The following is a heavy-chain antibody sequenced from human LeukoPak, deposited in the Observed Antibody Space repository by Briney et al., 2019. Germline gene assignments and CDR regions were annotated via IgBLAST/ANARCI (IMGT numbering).Heavy chain of an antibody. CDR2: IYTSGST. Sequence: SETLSLTCTVSGGSISSYYWSWIRQPAGKGLEWIGRIYTSGSTNYNPSLKSRVTMSVDTSKNQFSLKLSSVTAADTAVYYCARDHYDIFYYYYYGMDVWGQGTTVTVSS. J-gene: IGHJ6*02. CDR3: ARDHYDIFYYYYYGMDV. D-gene: IGHD3-9*01. CDR1: GGSISSYY. V-gene: IGHV4-4*07.